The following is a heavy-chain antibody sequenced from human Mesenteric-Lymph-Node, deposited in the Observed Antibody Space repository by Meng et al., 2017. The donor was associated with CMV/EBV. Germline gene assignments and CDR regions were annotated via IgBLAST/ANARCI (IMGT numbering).Heavy chain of an antibody. CDR1: FPRAW. J-gene: IGHJ4*02. CDR3: ARTPFAYSSAWAGFYFDY. Sequence: FPRAWIAWVRPMPGKGLEWMGIIYPADSYTRYSPSFQGQVTISADKSVNTAYLQWSSLKASDSAMYYCARTPFAYSSAWAGFYFDYWGQGTLVTVSS. D-gene: IGHD6-25*01. CDR2: IYPADSYT. V-gene: IGHV5-51*01.